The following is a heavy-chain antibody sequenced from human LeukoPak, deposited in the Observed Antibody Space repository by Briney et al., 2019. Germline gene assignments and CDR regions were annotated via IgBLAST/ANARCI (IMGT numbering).Heavy chain of an antibody. Sequence: ASVKVSCKASGYTFTSYGISWVRQAPGQGLEWMGWISAYNGNTNYAQKLQGRVTMTTDTSTSTAYMELRSLRSDDTAVYYCARDLYCSGGSCYPNYGMDVWGQGTTVTVSS. D-gene: IGHD2-15*01. CDR2: ISAYNGNT. CDR3: ARDLYCSGGSCYPNYGMDV. CDR1: GYTFTSYG. J-gene: IGHJ6*02. V-gene: IGHV1-18*01.